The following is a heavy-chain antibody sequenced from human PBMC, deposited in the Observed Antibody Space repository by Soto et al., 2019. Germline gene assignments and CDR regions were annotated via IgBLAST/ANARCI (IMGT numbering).Heavy chain of an antibody. CDR2: IWYDGSNK. J-gene: IGHJ3*02. CDR3: ARVLDIYSNRGAFDI. CDR1: GFTFSSYG. V-gene: IGHV3-33*01. Sequence: GGSLRLSCAASGFTFSSYGMHWVRQAPGKGLEWVAVIWYDGSNKYYADSVKGRFTISRDNSKNTLYLQMNSLRAEDTAVYYCARVLDIYSNRGAFDIWGQGTMVTVSS. D-gene: IGHD4-4*01.